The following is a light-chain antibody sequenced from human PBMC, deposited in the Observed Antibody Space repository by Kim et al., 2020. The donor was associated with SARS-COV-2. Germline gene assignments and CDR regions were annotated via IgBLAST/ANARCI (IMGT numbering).Light chain of an antibody. CDR1: ESVTTS. J-gene: IGKJ1*01. CDR2: GAS. CDR3: QQYSDWSPT. Sequence: EMVVTQSPATLSVSPGERATLSCRTSESVTTSLAWYQQTPGQAPRLLIHGASARPTGLPARFSGGGSGTEFTLTITGAQSEDAATYYCQQYSDWSPTFGQGTKVDIK. V-gene: IGKV3-15*01.